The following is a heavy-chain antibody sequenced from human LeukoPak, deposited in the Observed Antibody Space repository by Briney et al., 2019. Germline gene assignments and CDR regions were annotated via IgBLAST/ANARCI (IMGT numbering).Heavy chain of an antibody. D-gene: IGHD1-1*01. J-gene: IGHJ6*03. CDR2: IYSGGST. CDR1: GFTFSSYW. V-gene: IGHV3-53*01. Sequence: PGGSLRLSCAASGFTFSSYWMSWVRQAPGKGLEWVSVIYSGGSTYYADSVKGRFTISRDNSKNTLYLQMNSLRAEDTAVYYCARPGVTGYYYMDVWGKGTTVTVSS. CDR3: ARPGVTGYYYMDV.